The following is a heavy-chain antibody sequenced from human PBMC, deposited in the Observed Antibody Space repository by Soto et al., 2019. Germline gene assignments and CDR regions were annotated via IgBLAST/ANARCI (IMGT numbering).Heavy chain of an antibody. V-gene: IGHV4-34*01. J-gene: IGHJ6*02. CDR2: INHSGST. CDR1: GGSFSGYY. CDR3: ARSRRYDILTGYYYGMDV. D-gene: IGHD3-9*01. Sequence: SETLSLTCAVYGGSFSGYYWSWIRQPPGKGLEWIGEINHSGSTNYNPSLKSRVTISVDTSKNQFSLKLSSVTAADTAVYYCARSRRYDILTGYYYGMDVWGQGTTVT.